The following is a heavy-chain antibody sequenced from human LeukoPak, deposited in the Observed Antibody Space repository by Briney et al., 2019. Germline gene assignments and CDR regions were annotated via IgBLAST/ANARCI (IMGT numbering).Heavy chain of an antibody. Sequence: SETLSLTCTVSGGSISSSSYYWGWIRQPPGKGLEWIGSIYYSGSTYYNPSLKSRVTISVDTSKNQFSLKLSSVTAADTAVYYCAREAPYSSSWGYYYYYYMDVWGKGTTVTVPS. D-gene: IGHD6-13*01. V-gene: IGHV4-39*07. CDR2: IYYSGST. J-gene: IGHJ6*03. CDR1: GGSISSSSYY. CDR3: AREAPYSSSWGYYYYYYMDV.